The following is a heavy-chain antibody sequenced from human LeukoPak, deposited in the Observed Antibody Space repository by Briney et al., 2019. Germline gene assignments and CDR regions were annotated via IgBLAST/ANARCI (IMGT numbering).Heavy chain of an antibody. CDR3: ARPYYYDSRIDP. CDR1: GGSINSGDYY. D-gene: IGHD3-22*01. J-gene: IGHJ5*02. CDR2: MYYSGST. Sequence: SETLSVTCTVSGGSINSGDYYWSWIRRPPGKGLEWIAYMYYSGSTYYNPSLKSRVTMSADTSKNQLSLKLSSVTAADTAVYYCARPYYYDSRIDPWGQGILVTVSS. V-gene: IGHV4-30-4*01.